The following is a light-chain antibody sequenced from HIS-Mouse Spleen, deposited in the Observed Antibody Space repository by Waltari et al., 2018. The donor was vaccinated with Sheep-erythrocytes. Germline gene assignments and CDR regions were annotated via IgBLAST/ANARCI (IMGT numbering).Light chain of an antibody. CDR1: QSIRSY. Sequence: DIQMTQSPSSFSASVGDRAPITCRASQSIRSYLNWYQQKPGKAPKLLIYAASSLQSGVPSRFSGSGSGTDFTLTISSLQPEDFATYYCQQSYSTPQFTFGPGTKVDIK. CDR2: AAS. V-gene: IGKV1-39*01. CDR3: QQSYSTPQFT. J-gene: IGKJ3*01.